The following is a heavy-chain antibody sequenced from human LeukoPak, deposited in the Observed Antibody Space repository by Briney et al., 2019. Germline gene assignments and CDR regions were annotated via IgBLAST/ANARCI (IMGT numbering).Heavy chain of an antibody. J-gene: IGHJ4*02. V-gene: IGHV1-18*01. CDR3: ARDIKDYYDSSGYYPSPYYFDY. D-gene: IGHD3-22*01. CDR2: ISAYNGNT. Sequence: GASVKVSCKASGYTFTSYGISWVRQAPGQGLEWMGWISAYNGNTNYAQKLQGRVTMTTDTSTSTAYMELRSLRSDDTAVYYCARDIKDYYDSSGYYPSPYYFDYWDQGTLVTVSS. CDR1: GYTFTSYG.